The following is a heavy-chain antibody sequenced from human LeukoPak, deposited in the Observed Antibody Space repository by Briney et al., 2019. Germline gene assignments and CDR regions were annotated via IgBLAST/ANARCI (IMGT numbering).Heavy chain of an antibody. V-gene: IGHV3-21*01. CDR3: ARVWSGSYSHFDY. J-gene: IGHJ4*02. CDR2: ISSSSSYI. CDR1: GFTFSSYS. D-gene: IGHD1-26*01. Sequence: GGSLRLSCAASGFTFSSYSMNWVRQAPGKGLEWVSSISSSSSYIYYADSVKGRFTISRDNAKNSLYLQMNSLRAEDTAVYYCARVWSGSYSHFDYWGQGTLVTVSS.